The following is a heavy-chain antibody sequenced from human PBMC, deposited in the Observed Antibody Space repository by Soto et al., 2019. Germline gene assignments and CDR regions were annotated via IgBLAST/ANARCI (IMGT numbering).Heavy chain of an antibody. V-gene: IGHV3-13*01. CDR1: GFTFSGFD. D-gene: IGHD2-15*01. CDR3: ARGQEVGAHFFDS. CDR2: IGTAGDT. J-gene: IGHJ4*02. Sequence: EVQLVESGGNLVQPGGSLRLSCEASGFTFSGFDMHWVRQPTGKGLEWVSTIGTAGDTYYAVSVKGRFTISRDNAKNSLSLQMNSLRAGDTAVYFCARGQEVGAHFFDSRGQGTQVTLSS.